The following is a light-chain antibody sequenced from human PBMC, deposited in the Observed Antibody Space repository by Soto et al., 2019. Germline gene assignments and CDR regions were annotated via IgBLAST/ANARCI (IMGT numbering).Light chain of an antibody. V-gene: IGKV2-30*01. CDR3: MQGTHWPPYT. CDR2: TTS. Sequence: DVVMTQSPLSLPVTLGQPASISCRASRSLVYSDGNSYLSWYHQRPGQSPRRLIYTTSNRASGXPXRXIGSGSGSYFALEISRVEAEDIRIYYCMQGTHWPPYTFGQGTKLEIK. CDR1: RSLVYSDGNSY. J-gene: IGKJ2*01.